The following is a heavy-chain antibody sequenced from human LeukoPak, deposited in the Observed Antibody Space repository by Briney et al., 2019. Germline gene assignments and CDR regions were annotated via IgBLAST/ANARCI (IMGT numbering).Heavy chain of an antibody. CDR3: KAVVTAKVRMYYGMDV. V-gene: IGHV3-49*04. Sequence: GGSLRLSCAASGFTFSSYSMNWVRQAPGKGLEWVGFIRSKAYGGTTEYAASVKGRFTISRDDSKSTAYLQMNSLKTEDTAVYYCKAVVTAKVRMYYGMDVWGQGTTVTVSS. CDR2: IRSKAYGGTT. CDR1: GFTFSSYS. D-gene: IGHD2-21*02. J-gene: IGHJ6*02.